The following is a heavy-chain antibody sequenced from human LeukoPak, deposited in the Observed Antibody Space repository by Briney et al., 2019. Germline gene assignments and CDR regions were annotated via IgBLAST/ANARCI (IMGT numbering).Heavy chain of an antibody. D-gene: IGHD3-22*01. CDR3: ARGSKPDYYDSSGYYYSKYYFDY. Sequence: SETLSLTCTVSGGSINSYYWSWIRQPPGKGLECIGYIHYTGSTNYNPSLKSRVTISVDKSKNQFSLKLSSVTAADTAVYYCARGSKPDYYDSSGYYYSKYYFDYWGQGTLVTVSS. V-gene: IGHV4-59*12. CDR1: GGSINSYY. CDR2: IHYTGST. J-gene: IGHJ4*02.